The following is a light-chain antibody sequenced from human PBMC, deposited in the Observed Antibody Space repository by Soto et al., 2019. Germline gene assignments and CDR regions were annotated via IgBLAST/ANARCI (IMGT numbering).Light chain of an antibody. Sequence: SYELTQPPSVSVAAEKTARKTCGEYNIGSKSVHWYQQKPGEAPVLVIYRDSDRPSGIPERFSGSNSGNMATLTISRVEAGDEADYYCQLWDSGNDHVVFGGGTKLTVL. V-gene: IGLV3-21*04. CDR3: QLWDSGNDHVV. CDR1: NIGSKS. CDR2: RDS. J-gene: IGLJ2*01.